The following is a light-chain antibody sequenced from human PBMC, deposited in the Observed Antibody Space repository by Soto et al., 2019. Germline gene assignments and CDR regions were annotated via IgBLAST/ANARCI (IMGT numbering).Light chain of an antibody. Sequence: DIQMTQSPSLLSASVGDSVTIICRESQDIGISLAWFQQKIGEAPRSLIYAASTLQSGVPSKFRGSGSGTDFTLTINTLQPEDFATYYCQQYVNYPYTFGQGSKLEIK. CDR2: AAS. V-gene: IGKV1-16*02. J-gene: IGKJ2*01. CDR1: QDIGIS. CDR3: QQYVNYPYT.